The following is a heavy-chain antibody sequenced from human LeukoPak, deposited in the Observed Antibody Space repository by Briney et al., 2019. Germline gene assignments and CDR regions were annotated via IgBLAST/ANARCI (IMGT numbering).Heavy chain of an antibody. CDR2: IIPIFGTA. CDR3: ARSARGYSYAYESNFDY. V-gene: IGHV1-69*13. Sequence: SVKVSCKASGGTFSSYAISWVRQAPGQGLEWMGGIIPIFGTANYAQKFQGRVTITADESTSIAYMELSSLRSEDTAVYYCARSARGYSYAYESNFDYWGQGTLVTVSS. D-gene: IGHD5-18*01. J-gene: IGHJ4*02. CDR1: GGTFSSYA.